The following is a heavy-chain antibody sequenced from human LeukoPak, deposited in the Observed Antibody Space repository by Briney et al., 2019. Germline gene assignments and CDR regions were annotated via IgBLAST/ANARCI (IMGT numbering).Heavy chain of an antibody. CDR2: ISSSSSYI. J-gene: IGHJ4*02. CDR1: GFTFSSYS. D-gene: IGHD3-3*01. CDR3: VRENRFLEWPLLGDY. V-gene: IGHV3-21*01. Sequence: GGSLRLSCAASGFTFSSYSMNWVRQAPGKGLEWVSSISSSSSYIYYADSVKGRFTISRDNAKNSLYLQMNSLRAEDTAVYYCVRENRFLEWPLLGDYWGQGTLVTVPS.